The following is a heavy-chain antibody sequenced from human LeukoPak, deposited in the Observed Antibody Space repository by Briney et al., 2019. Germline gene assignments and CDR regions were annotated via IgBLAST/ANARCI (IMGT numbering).Heavy chain of an antibody. J-gene: IGHJ4*02. D-gene: IGHD6-13*01. V-gene: IGHV3-48*03. Sequence: GGSLRLSCAASGMSFSSYEMNWVRQAPGKGLEWVSYISSGGTTIYYADSVKGRFTISRDNAKNSLYLQMNNLRAKDTAVYYCASARLYSSSWYCYFDYWGRGTLVTVSS. CDR2: ISSGGTTI. CDR3: ASARLYSSSWYCYFDY. CDR1: GMSFSSYE.